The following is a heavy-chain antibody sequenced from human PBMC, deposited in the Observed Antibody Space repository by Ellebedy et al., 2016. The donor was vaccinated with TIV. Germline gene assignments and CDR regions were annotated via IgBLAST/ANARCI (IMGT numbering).Heavy chain of an antibody. CDR2: IDPIDSYT. D-gene: IGHD1-26*01. J-gene: IGHJ3*02. Sequence: PGGSLRLSCKGSGYSFTSSWISWVRQMSGKGLEWMGRIDPIDSYTNYSPSFQGHVTISADKSLSTAYLLCSSLKASDTDMYYCARHAEYSGSYGAFDIWGQGTMVTVSS. CDR1: GYSFTSSW. V-gene: IGHV5-10-1*01. CDR3: ARHAEYSGSYGAFDI.